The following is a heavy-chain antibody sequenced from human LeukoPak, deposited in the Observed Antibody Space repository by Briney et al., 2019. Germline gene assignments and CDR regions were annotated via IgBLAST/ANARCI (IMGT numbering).Heavy chain of an antibody. D-gene: IGHD3-3*01. CDR3: ARVLEWSFTHWYFDL. Sequence: SETLSLTCAVYGGSFSGYYWSWIRQPPGKGLEWIGEINHSGSTNYNPSLKSRVTISVDTSKNQFSLKLSSVTAADTAVYYCARVLEWSFTHWYFDLWGRGTLVTVSS. V-gene: IGHV4-34*01. CDR2: INHSGST. CDR1: GGSFSGYY. J-gene: IGHJ2*01.